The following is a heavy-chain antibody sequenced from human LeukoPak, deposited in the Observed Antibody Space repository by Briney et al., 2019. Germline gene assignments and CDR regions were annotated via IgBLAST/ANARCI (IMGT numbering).Heavy chain of an antibody. D-gene: IGHD1-26*01. Sequence: ASVKVSCKASGYTFTGYYMHWVRQAPGQGLEWMGWINPNSGGTNYAQKFQGRVTMTRDTSISTAYMELSRLRSDDTAVYYCAREGVGGSGSYYYWGQGTLVTVSS. CDR3: AREGVGGSGSYYY. V-gene: IGHV1-2*02. J-gene: IGHJ4*02. CDR1: GYTFTGYY. CDR2: INPNSGGT.